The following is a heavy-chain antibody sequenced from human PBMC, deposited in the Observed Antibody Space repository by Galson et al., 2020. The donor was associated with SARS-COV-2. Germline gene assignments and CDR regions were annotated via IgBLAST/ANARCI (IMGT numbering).Heavy chain of an antibody. D-gene: IGHD6-13*01. Sequence: SETLSLTCTVSGGSLSSYYWSWIRQPPGKRLEWIGYIHNSGSANYNPSLKSRVAMSVDTSKNQFSLKLSSVTAADTAVYYCARERPAAGTPSQDFDYWGQGTQVTVSS. J-gene: IGHJ4*02. CDR1: GGSLSSYY. CDR3: ARERPAAGTPSQDFDY. CDR2: IHNSGSA. V-gene: IGHV4-59*01.